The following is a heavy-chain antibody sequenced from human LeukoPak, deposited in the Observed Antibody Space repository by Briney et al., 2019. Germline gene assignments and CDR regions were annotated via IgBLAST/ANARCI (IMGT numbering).Heavy chain of an antibody. D-gene: IGHD5-18*01. CDR1: GFTFSSYG. Sequence: GGSLRLSCAASGFTFSSYGMHWVRQAPGKGLEWVAVIWYDGSNKYYADSVKGRFTISRDNSENTLYLQMNSLRAEDTAVYYCARVQSNTAMANWYLDLWGRGTLVTVSS. J-gene: IGHJ2*01. V-gene: IGHV3-33*01. CDR3: ARVQSNTAMANWYLDL. CDR2: IWYDGSNK.